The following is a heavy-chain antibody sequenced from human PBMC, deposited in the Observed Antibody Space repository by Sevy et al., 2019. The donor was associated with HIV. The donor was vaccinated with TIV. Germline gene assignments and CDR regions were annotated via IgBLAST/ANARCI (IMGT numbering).Heavy chain of an antibody. J-gene: IGHJ6*02. CDR2: ISSSGSTI. CDR1: GFTFSDYY. CDR3: ARDRVDTAMVLGYYGMDV. Sequence: GGSLRLSCAASGFTFSDYYMSWIRQAPGKGLEWVSYISSSGSTIYYADSVKGRFTISRDNAKNSRYLQMNSLRAEDTAVYYCARDRVDTAMVLGYYGMDVWGQGTTVTVSS. V-gene: IGHV3-11*01. D-gene: IGHD5-18*01.